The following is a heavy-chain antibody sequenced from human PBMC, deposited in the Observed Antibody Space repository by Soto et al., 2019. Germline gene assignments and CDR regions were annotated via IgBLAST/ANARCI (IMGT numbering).Heavy chain of an antibody. D-gene: IGHD1-7*01. V-gene: IGHV1-3*05. CDR2: INAGNGNT. Sequence: QVQLVQSGAEEKKPGASVKVSCKASGYTFTSYAMHWVRQAPGQRLEWMGWINAGNGNTKYSQKFQGRVTITRDTSASTADMELSSRISEDTAVDYCARGVGNSAPDYWGQGTLVTVSS. CDR3: ARGVGNSAPDY. J-gene: IGHJ4*02. CDR1: GYTFTSYA.